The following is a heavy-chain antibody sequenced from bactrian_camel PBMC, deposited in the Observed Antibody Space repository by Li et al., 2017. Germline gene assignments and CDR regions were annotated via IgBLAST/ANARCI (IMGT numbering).Heavy chain of an antibody. D-gene: IGHD3*01. J-gene: IGHJ4*01. CDR3: TASRLANCGLNAWTSGYTY. CDR2: IDRSGRT. V-gene: IGHV3S55*01. CDR1: ADPYYNKHC. Sequence: HVQLVESGGGSVQAGGSLRLSCAVSADPYYNKHCRGWLRQAPGAERAGVAAIDRSGRTLYSDSAQGRFTISRDRGKKFLYLQMNSLKPDDTGMYYCTASRLANCGLNAWTSGYTYWGQGTQVTVS.